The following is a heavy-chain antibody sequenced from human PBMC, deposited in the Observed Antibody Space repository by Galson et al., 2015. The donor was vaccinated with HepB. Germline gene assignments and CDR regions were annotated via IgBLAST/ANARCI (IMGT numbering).Heavy chain of an antibody. J-gene: IGHJ4*02. D-gene: IGHD1-26*01. CDR1: GFTFSTYA. CDR2: ISGGGGST. Sequence: SLRLSCAASGFTFSTYAMSWVRQAPGKGLEWVSAISGGGGSTYYADSVRGRFTISRDNSKNTLYLQMNSLRAEDTAVYYCAKEEAYSGSAHVDYWGQGTLVTVSS. V-gene: IGHV3-23*01. CDR3: AKEEAYSGSAHVDY.